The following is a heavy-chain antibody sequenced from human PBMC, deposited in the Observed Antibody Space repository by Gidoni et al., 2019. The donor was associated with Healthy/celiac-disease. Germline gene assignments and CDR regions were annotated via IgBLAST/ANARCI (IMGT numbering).Heavy chain of an antibody. CDR3: AKTRRGYDFWSGSQRARDGMDV. D-gene: IGHD3-3*01. CDR1: GFTFSSYA. CDR2: ISGSGGST. J-gene: IGHJ6*02. V-gene: IGHV3-23*01. Sequence: EVQLLESGGGLVQPGGSLRLSCAASGFTFSSYAMSWVRQAPGKGLEWVSAISGSGGSTYYADAVKGRFTNSRDNSKNTLYLQMNSLRAEDTAVYYCAKTRRGYDFWSGSQRARDGMDVWGQGTTVTVSS.